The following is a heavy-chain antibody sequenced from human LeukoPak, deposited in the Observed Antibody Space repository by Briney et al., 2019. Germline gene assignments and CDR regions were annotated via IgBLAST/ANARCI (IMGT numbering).Heavy chain of an antibody. CDR3: AKDLLRWSFDY. V-gene: IGHV3-23*01. D-gene: IGHD4-23*01. CDR1: GFTVINYA. CDR2: INGGNDAT. Sequence: GGTLRLSCAASGFTVINYAMAWVRQAPGKGLEWVSAINGGNDATNYANSVKGRFTISRDNSKNTLYLQMNNLRAEDTAVYYCAKDLLRWSFDYWGQGSLVTVSS. J-gene: IGHJ4*02.